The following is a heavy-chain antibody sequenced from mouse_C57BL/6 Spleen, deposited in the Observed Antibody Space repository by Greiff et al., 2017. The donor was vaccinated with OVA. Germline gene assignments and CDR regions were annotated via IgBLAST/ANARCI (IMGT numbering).Heavy chain of an antibody. CDR2: IYPGDGDT. Sequence: VKLQESGPELVKPGASVKISCKASGYAFSSSWMNWVKQRPGKGLEWIGRIYPGDGDTNYNGKFKGKATLTADKSSSTAYMQLSSLTSEDSAVYFCARGGSSYGAMDYWGQGTSVTVSS. V-gene: IGHV1-82*01. J-gene: IGHJ4*01. CDR3: ARGGSSYGAMDY. D-gene: IGHD1-1*01. CDR1: GYAFSSSW.